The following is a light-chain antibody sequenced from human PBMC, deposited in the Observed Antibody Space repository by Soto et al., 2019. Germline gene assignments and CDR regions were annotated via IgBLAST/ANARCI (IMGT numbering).Light chain of an antibody. CDR2: GAS. Sequence: ETVMTQSPATLSVSPGERATLSCGASQSVSTNLAWYQQKPGQVPRHLIYGASTRASDIPARFSGSGSGTEFTLTISGLQSEDFAVYYCQQYNEWPLTFGGGTKVEIE. J-gene: IGKJ4*01. CDR1: QSVSTN. CDR3: QQYNEWPLT. V-gene: IGKV3-15*01.